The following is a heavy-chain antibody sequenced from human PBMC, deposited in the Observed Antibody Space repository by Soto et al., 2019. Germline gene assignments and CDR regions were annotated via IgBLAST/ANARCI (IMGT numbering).Heavy chain of an antibody. CDR1: GFTFSSYA. CDR3: AKDKGDIVVVPAAMGPDY. D-gene: IGHD2-2*01. CDR2: ISGSGGST. J-gene: IGHJ4*02. V-gene: IGHV3-23*01. Sequence: EVQLLESGGGLVQPGGSLRLSCAASGFTFSSYAMSWVRQAPGKVLEWVSAISGSGGSTYYADSVKGRFTISRDNSKNTLYQQMNSLRAEDTAVYYCAKDKGDIVVVPAAMGPDYWGQGTLVTVSS.